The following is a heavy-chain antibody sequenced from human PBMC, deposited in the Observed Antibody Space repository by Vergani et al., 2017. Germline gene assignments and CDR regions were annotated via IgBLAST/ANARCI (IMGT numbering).Heavy chain of an antibody. D-gene: IGHD3-9*01. CDR3: ARGWALRYFDYFDY. Sequence: QVQLQQWGAGLLKPSETLSLTCAVYGGSFSGYYWSWIRQPPGKGLEWIGEINHSGSTKYNPSLKSRVTISVDTSKNQLSLKLSSVTAADTAVYYCARGWALRYFDYFDYWGQGTLVTVSS. J-gene: IGHJ4*02. CDR2: INHSGST. V-gene: IGHV4-34*01. CDR1: GGSFSGYY.